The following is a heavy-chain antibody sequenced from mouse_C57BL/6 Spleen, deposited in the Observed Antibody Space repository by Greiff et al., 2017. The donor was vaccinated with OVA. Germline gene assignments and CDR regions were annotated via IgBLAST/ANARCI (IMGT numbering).Heavy chain of an antibody. CDR2: INPSSGYT. V-gene: IGHV1-7*01. CDR1: GYTFTSYW. J-gene: IGHJ1*03. Sequence: VQVVESGAELAKPGASVKLSCKASGYTFTSYWMHWVKQRPGQGLEWIGYINPSSGYTKYNQKFKDKATLTADKSSSTAYMQLSSLTYEDSAVYYCARSSSYPYWYFDVWGTGTTVTVSS. CDR3: ARSSSYPYWYFDV. D-gene: IGHD1-1*01.